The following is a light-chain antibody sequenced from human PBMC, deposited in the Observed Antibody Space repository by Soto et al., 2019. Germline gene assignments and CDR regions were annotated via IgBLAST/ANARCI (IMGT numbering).Light chain of an antibody. CDR2: EVT. Sequence: QSALTQPPSASGSPGQSVTISWTGSSGDVGGYNYVSWYQQHPGKAPKLMIYEVTKRPSGVPDRFSGSKSGNTASLTVSGLQAEDEADYYCSSYAGSNILLFGGGTKLTVL. J-gene: IGLJ3*02. CDR3: SSYAGSNILL. CDR1: SGDVGGYNY. V-gene: IGLV2-8*01.